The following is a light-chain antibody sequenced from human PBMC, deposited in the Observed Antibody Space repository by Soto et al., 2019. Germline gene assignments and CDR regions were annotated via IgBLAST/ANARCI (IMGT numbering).Light chain of an antibody. CDR2: RVS. V-gene: IGKV2-24*01. CDR3: MQATHYPPYT. CDR1: QSLVHGDGTTY. Sequence: VMTQTPLSSPVTLGQPASISCRSSQSLVHGDGTTYVNWLHQRPGQPPRLLIYRVSNRFSGVPDRCSGSVAGTDFTLKISRVAAEDVGSYYCMQATHYPPYTFGQGTKLEI. J-gene: IGKJ2*01.